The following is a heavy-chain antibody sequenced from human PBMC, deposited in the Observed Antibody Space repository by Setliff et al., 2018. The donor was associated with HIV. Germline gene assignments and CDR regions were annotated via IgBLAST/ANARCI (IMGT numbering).Heavy chain of an antibody. CDR3: ARFPMYSSSWYFYYYYMDV. V-gene: IGHV5-51*01. Sequence: GESLKISCKGSGYSFTSYWIGWVRQMPGKGLEWMGIIYPGDSDTRYSPSFQGQVTISADKSISTAYLQWSSLKASDTAMYYCARFPMYSSSWYFYYYYMDVWGKGTTVTVYS. CDR1: GYSFTSYW. D-gene: IGHD6-13*01. J-gene: IGHJ6*03. CDR2: IYPGDSDT.